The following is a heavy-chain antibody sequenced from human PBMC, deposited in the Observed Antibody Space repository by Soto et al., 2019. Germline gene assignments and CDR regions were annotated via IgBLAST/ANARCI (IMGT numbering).Heavy chain of an antibody. CDR1: GFTFSSYG. CDR3: AKGARYYYDSSGYSDY. V-gene: IGHV3-30*18. D-gene: IGHD3-22*01. Sequence: SLRLSCAASGFTFSSYGMHWVRRAPGKGLEWVAVISYDGSNKYYADSVKGRFTISRDNSKNTLYLQMNSLRAEDTAVYYCAKGARYYYDSSGYSDYWGQGTLVTVSS. CDR2: ISYDGSNK. J-gene: IGHJ4*02.